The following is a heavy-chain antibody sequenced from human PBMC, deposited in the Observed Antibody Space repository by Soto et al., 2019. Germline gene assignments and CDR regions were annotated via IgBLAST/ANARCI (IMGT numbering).Heavy chain of an antibody. CDR2: ISHDGSSQ. J-gene: IGHJ6*02. Sequence: QVQLVESGGGVVQPGRSLRLSCAPSGFSFSDFGMHWVRQAPGKGVEWVAAISHDGSSQYYGDSVKGRFSISGDHSNKRLYLQMNNLKVEDSAIYFCAKETRARAVTATRVNRMDAWGQGTTVTVSS. D-gene: IGHD5-12*01. CDR1: GFSFSDFG. V-gene: IGHV3-30*18. CDR3: AKETRARAVTATRVNRMDA.